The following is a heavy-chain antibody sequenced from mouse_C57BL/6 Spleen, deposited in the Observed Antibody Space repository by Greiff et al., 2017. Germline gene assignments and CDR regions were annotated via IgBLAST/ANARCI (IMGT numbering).Heavy chain of an antibody. Sequence: QVQLQQPGAELVRPGTSVKLSCKASGYTFTSYWMHWVKQRPGQGLEWIGVIDPSDSYTNYNQKFKGKATLTVDTSSSTAYMQLSSLTSEDSAVYYCARYGSSDWFAYWGQGTLVTVSA. CDR1: GYTFTSYW. J-gene: IGHJ3*01. CDR3: ARYGSSDWFAY. V-gene: IGHV1-59*01. D-gene: IGHD1-1*01. CDR2: IDPSDSYT.